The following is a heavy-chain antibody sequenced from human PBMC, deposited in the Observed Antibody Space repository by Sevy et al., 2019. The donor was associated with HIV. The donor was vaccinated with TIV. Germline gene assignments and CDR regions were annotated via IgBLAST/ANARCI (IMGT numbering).Heavy chain of an antibody. CDR2: IYYSGST. Sequence: SETLSLTCTVSGGSISSYYWSWIRQPPGKGLEWIGYIYYSGSTNYNPSLKSRVTISVDTSKNQFSLKLSSVTAADTAVCYCALDGGNSIFDYWGQGTLVTVSS. CDR3: ALDGGNSIFDY. J-gene: IGHJ4*02. CDR1: GGSISSYY. D-gene: IGHD2-21*02. V-gene: IGHV4-59*08.